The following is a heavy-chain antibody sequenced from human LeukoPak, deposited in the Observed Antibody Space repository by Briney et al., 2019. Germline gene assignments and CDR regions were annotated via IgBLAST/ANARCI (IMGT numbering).Heavy chain of an antibody. D-gene: IGHD5-18*01. CDR2: ISSSSSTI. CDR1: GFTFSSYS. V-gene: IGHV3-48*01. CDR3: ASGYSYAYNWFDP. J-gene: IGHJ5*02. Sequence: GGSLRLSCAASGFTFSSYSMNWVRQAPGKGLEWVSYISSSSSTIYYADSVKGRFTISRDNAKNSLYLQMNSLRAEDTAVYYCASGYSYAYNWFDPWGQGTLVTVSS.